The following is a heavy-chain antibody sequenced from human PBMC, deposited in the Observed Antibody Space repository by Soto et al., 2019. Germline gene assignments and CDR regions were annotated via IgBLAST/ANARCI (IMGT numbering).Heavy chain of an antibody. V-gene: IGHV3-30-3*01. D-gene: IGHD3-10*01. CDR2: ISYDGSNK. J-gene: IGHJ4*02. Sequence: QVQLVESGGGVVQPGRSLRLSCAASGFTFSSYAMHWVRQAPGKGLEWVAVISYDGSNKDYADSVKGRFTIARDNSKNQVYLQMNSLKDEDTAVYSCARDPMRRYYGSGSYYFYYWGQGTLVTVSS. CDR3: ARDPMRRYYGSGSYYFYY. CDR1: GFTFSSYA.